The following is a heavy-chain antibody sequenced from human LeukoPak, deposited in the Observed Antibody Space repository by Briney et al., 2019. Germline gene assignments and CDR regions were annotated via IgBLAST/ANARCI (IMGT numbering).Heavy chain of an antibody. Sequence: SETLSLTCTVSGGSISGYYWSWIRQPPGKGLEWIGYIYYSGSTNYNPSLKSRVTISVDTSKNQFSLKLSSVTAADTAVYYCARLGELSSLHYWGQGTLVTVSS. CDR3: ARLGELSSLHY. D-gene: IGHD3-16*02. CDR2: IYYSGST. CDR1: GGSISGYY. J-gene: IGHJ4*02. V-gene: IGHV4-59*01.